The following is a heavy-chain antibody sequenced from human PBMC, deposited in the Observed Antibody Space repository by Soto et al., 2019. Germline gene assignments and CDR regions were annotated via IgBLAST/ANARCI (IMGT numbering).Heavy chain of an antibody. V-gene: IGHV3-30*18. CDR3: AKDRMGAGVRGYFDY. Sequence: QVQLVESGGGVVQPGRSLRLSCAASGFTFSSYGMHWVRQAPGKGLEWVAVIIYDGSTKYYADSVKGRFTISRDNSQSTLYLQMNSLRAEDTAVYYCAKDRMGAGVRGYFDYWGLGTLVTVSS. CDR2: IIYDGSTK. J-gene: IGHJ4*02. D-gene: IGHD3-10*01. CDR1: GFTFSSYG.